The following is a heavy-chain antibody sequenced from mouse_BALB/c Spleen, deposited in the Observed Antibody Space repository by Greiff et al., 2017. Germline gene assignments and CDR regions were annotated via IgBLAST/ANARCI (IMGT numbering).Heavy chain of an antibody. J-gene: IGHJ4*01. CDR2: INPSSGYT. V-gene: IGHV1-4*01. CDR3: ARSRDYYAMDY. CDR1: GYTFTSYT. Sequence: VQLQESGAELARPGASVKMSCKASGYTFTSYTMHWVKQRPGQGLEWIGYINPSSGYTNYNQKFKDKATLTADKSSSTAYMQLSSLTSEDSAVYYCARSRDYYAMDYWGQGTSVTVSS.